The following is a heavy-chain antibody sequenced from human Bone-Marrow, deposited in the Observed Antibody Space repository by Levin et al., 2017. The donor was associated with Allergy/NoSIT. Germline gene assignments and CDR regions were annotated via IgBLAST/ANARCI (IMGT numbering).Heavy chain of an antibody. CDR2: INPSGGIT. J-gene: IGHJ6*02. D-gene: IGHD3/OR15-3a*01. Sequence: PGGSLRLSCEASGYTFTTYYIHWVRQAPGQGLEWMGAINPSGGITSFAQKFQDRVTMTRDTSTDTVNMELSSLRSDDTAVYYCARDQSFGFWTGSSYFSGLDVWGQGTTVTVSS. CDR3: ARDQSFGFWTGSSYFSGLDV. CDR1: GYTFTTYY. V-gene: IGHV1-46*01.